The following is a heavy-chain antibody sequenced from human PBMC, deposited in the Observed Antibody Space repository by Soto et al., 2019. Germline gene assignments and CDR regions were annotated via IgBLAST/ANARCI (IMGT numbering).Heavy chain of an antibody. V-gene: IGHV3-30*18. J-gene: IGHJ4*02. D-gene: IGHD5-18*01. Sequence: GGSLRLSCAGSGFSFSSSGMHWVRQAPGKGLEWVAAISYDGSDKYYADSVKGRFTISRDNSKNTLNLQMNSLRAEDTAVYYCAKETQAVDTAMAHWGQGTLVTVSS. CDR3: AKETQAVDTAMAH. CDR1: GFSFSSSG. CDR2: ISYDGSDK.